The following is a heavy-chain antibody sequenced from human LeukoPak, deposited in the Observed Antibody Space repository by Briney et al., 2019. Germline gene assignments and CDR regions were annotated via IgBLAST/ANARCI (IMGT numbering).Heavy chain of an antibody. J-gene: IGHJ4*02. Sequence: SQTLSLTCAISGDSVSSNSAAWNWIRQSPSRGLEWLGRTYYRSKWYNGYAVFVKSRISVNPDTSKNQFSLQLNSVTAADTAVYYCARGVRHYDFWSGYYDPRFDYWGQGTLVTVSS. CDR3: ARGVRHYDFWSGYYDPRFDY. D-gene: IGHD3-3*01. V-gene: IGHV6-1*01. CDR1: GDSVSSNSAA. CDR2: TYYRSKWYN.